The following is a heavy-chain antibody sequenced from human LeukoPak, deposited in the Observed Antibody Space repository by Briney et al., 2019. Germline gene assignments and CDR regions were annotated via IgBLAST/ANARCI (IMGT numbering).Heavy chain of an antibody. CDR1: GYTFTSYA. CDR2: ITPSGGT. D-gene: IGHD5-24*01. CDR3: ARDRYGDGFAHLDY. V-gene: IGHV1-2*02. Sequence: ASGKVCCKAAGYTFTSYAIHWVRQAPGQGLEWMGWITPSGGTNYPQKSQGRVAITWDTSITTAYMDLSRLTSDDTAVYYCARDRYGDGFAHLDYWGQGALVTVSS. J-gene: IGHJ4*02.